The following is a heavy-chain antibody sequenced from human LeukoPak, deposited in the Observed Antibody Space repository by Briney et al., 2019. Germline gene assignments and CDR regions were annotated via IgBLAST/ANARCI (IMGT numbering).Heavy chain of an antibody. CDR2: ISAYNGNT. D-gene: IGHD3-10*01. Sequence: VASVKVSCKASGYTFTSYGISWVRQAPGQGLEWMGWISAYNGNTNYAQKLQGRVTMTTDTSTSTAYMELRSLRSDDTAVYYCARDYYGSGSYFYYYYYMDVWGKGTRSPSP. V-gene: IGHV1-18*01. CDR3: ARDYYGSGSYFYYYYYMDV. CDR1: GYTFTSYG. J-gene: IGHJ6*03.